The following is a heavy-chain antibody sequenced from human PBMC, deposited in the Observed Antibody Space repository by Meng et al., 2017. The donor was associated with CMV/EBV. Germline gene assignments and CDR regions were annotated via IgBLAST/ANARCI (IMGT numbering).Heavy chain of an antibody. CDR2: IKQDGSEK. CDR3: ARSRSGGGWYYFDY. J-gene: IGHJ4*02. CDR1: GFTFSSYW. Sequence: GGSLRLSCAASGFTFSSYWMSWVRQAPGKGLEWVANIKQDGSEKYYVDSVKGRFTISRDNAKNSPYLQMNSLRAEDTAVYYCARSRSGGGWYYFDYWGQGTLVTVSS. V-gene: IGHV3-7*01. D-gene: IGHD6-19*01.